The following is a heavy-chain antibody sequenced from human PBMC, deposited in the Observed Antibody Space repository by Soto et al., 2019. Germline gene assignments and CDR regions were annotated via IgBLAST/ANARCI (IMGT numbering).Heavy chain of an antibody. CDR3: ARFFGYSFDY. V-gene: IGHV1-18*01. D-gene: IGHD3-22*01. CDR1: GYTFTNYG. Sequence: ASVKVSCKTSGYTFTNYGVTWVRQAPGQGLEWMGWISAYNNHTNYAQKFQGRLTMTTDTSTTTVYLHLRSLRSDDTAVYYCARFFGYSFDYWGQGTLVTVSS. CDR2: ISAYNNHT. J-gene: IGHJ4*02.